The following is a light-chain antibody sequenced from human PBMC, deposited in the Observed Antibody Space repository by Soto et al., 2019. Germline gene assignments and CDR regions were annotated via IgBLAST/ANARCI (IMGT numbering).Light chain of an antibody. CDR1: SSDVGNYNY. V-gene: IGLV2-14*01. J-gene: IGLJ1*01. CDR2: DVS. CDR3: SSYTSSSTYV. Sequence: QSALTQPASVSGSPGQSITISCTGTSSDVGNYNYVSWYQQHPGKAPKLMIHDVSNRPSGVSNRFPGSKSGNTASLTISGLQAEDEADYYCSSYTSSSTYVFGTGTKVTVL.